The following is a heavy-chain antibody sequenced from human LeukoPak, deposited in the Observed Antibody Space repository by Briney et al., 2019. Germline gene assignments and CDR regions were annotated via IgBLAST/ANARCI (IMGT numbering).Heavy chain of an antibody. D-gene: IGHD3-16*02. V-gene: IGHV3-21*01. J-gene: IGHJ4*02. CDR3: ARTYYDYVWGSYPRD. Sequence: KSGGSLRLSCAASGFTFSSYSMNWVRQAPGKGLEWVSSISSSSSYIYYADSVKGRFTISRDNAKNSLYLQMNSLRAEDTAVYYCARTYYDYVWGSYPRDWGQGTLVTVSS. CDR1: GFTFSSYS. CDR2: ISSSSSYI.